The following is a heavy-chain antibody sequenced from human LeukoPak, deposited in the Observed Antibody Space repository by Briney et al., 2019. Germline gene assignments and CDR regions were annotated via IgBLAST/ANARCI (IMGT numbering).Heavy chain of an antibody. CDR2: IKSKADGGTT. V-gene: IGHV3-15*01. Sequence: GGSLRLSCAASGLSFSNAWMRWVHQAPGKGLECVGRIKSKADGGTTDYEPPVRGRFTISRDDSKNTLYLQMNSLKTEDTAVYYCTTGHYSSPWGQGTLVTVSS. J-gene: IGHJ5*02. CDR3: TTGHYSSP. CDR1: GLSFSNAW. D-gene: IGHD6-13*01.